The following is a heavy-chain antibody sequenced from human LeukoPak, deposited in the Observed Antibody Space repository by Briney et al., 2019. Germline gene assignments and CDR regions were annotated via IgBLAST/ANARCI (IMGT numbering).Heavy chain of an antibody. CDR1: GFTFSSYA. Sequence: PGASLRLSCAASGFTFSSYAMSWVRQAPGKGLEWVSAISGSGGSTYYADSVKGRFAISRDNSKNTLYLQMNSLRAEDTAVYYCAKAPTGGSYLGDYWGQGTLVTVSS. J-gene: IGHJ4*02. D-gene: IGHD1-26*01. V-gene: IGHV3-23*01. CDR2: ISGSGGST. CDR3: AKAPTGGSYLGDY.